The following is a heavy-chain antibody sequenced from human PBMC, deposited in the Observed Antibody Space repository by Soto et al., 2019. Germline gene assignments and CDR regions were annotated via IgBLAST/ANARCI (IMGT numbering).Heavy chain of an antibody. CDR3: AKDTLPLYYDFWSGYQRGFLDY. D-gene: IGHD3-3*01. Sequence: QVQLVESGGGVVQPGRSLRLSCAASGFTFSSYGMHWVRQAPGKGLEWVAVISYDGSNKYYADSVKGRFTISRDNSKNTRNLQMNSLRAEDTAVYYCAKDTLPLYYDFWSGYQRGFLDYWGQGTLVTVSS. CDR1: GFTFSSYG. V-gene: IGHV3-30*18. J-gene: IGHJ4*02. CDR2: ISYDGSNK.